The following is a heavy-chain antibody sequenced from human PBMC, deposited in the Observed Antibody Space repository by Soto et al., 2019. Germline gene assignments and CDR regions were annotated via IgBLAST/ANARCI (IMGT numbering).Heavy chain of an antibody. V-gene: IGHV1-58*02. Sequence: VKVSCKASGFTFTSSAMQWVRQARGQRLEWIGWIVVGSGNTNYAQKFQERVTITRDMSTSTAYMELSSLRSEDTAVYYCAASLGSHIVVVPAAMSVWGQGTLVTVSS. D-gene: IGHD2-2*01. CDR3: AASLGSHIVVVPAAMSV. J-gene: IGHJ4*02. CDR1: GFTFTSSA. CDR2: IVVGSGNT.